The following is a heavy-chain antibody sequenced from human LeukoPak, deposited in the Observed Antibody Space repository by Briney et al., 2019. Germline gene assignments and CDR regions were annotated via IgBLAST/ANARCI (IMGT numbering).Heavy chain of an antibody. CDR3: ARDLRYDSSGYYP. D-gene: IGHD3-22*01. J-gene: IGHJ5*02. V-gene: IGHV3-7*01. CDR2: IKQDGSEK. CDR1: GFTFSSYW. Sequence: PGGSLRLSCAASGFTFSSYWMSWVRQAPGKGLEWVANIKQDGSEKYYVDSVKGRFTISRDNAKNSLYLQMNSLRAEDTAVYYCARDLRYDSSGYYPWGQGTLVTVSS.